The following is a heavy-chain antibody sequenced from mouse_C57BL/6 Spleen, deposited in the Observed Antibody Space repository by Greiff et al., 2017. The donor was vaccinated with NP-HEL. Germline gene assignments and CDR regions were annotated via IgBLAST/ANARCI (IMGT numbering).Heavy chain of an antibody. V-gene: IGHV1-62-2*01. J-gene: IGHJ3*01. D-gene: IGHD6-1*01. CDR3: ARHEERGYKAAWFAY. CDR1: GYTFTEYT. CDR2: FYPGSGSI. Sequence: VKLQESGAELVKPGASVKLSCKASGYTFTEYTIHWVKQRSGQGLEWIGWFYPGSGSIKYNEKFKDKATLTADKSSSTDYMELSRLTSEDSAVYFGARHEERGYKAAWFAYWGQGTLVTVSA.